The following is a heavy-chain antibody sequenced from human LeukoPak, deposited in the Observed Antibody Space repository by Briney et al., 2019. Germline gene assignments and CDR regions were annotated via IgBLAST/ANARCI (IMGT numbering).Heavy chain of an antibody. J-gene: IGHJ4*02. Sequence: HGASLKISCKGSGSRFTSYWIGGVRQMPGKGLEGRGIIYPGDSDTRYSPSFQGQVTISDDKSSSTAYLQWSSLQAPDTAMYYCARGYCSTTSCYFDYWGQGTLVTVSS. CDR3: ARGYCSTTSCYFDY. CDR2: IYPGDSDT. V-gene: IGHV5-51*01. CDR1: GSRFTSYW. D-gene: IGHD2-2*01.